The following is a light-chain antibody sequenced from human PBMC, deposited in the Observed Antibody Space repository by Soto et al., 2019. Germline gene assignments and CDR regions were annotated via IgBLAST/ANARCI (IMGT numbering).Light chain of an antibody. CDR1: SSDVGGYNY. CDR3: SSYTSSNTPV. J-gene: IGLJ1*01. Sequence: QSVLTQPASVSGSPGQSITISCTGTSSDVGGYNYVSWYQQHPGKAPKLMIYEVTNRPSGVSNRFSGSQSGNTASLTISGLQAEDEADYYCSSYTSSNTPVFGTGTKVTVL. CDR2: EVT. V-gene: IGLV2-14*01.